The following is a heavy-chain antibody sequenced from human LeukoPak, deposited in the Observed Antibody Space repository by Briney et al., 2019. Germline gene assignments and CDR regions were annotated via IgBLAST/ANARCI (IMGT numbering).Heavy chain of an antibody. J-gene: IGHJ4*02. Sequence: GGSLRLSCAASGFTFSTFAMIWVRQPPGKGLEWVSSIFPSGGEIHYADSVRGRFTISRDNSKSILSPQMNSLRADDTAVYYCARDTLGEGEDANYAVYYFDYWGQGTVVTVSS. V-gene: IGHV3-23*01. CDR2: IFPSGGEI. CDR1: GFTFSTFA. D-gene: IGHD4/OR15-4a*01. CDR3: ARDTLGEGEDANYAVYYFDY.